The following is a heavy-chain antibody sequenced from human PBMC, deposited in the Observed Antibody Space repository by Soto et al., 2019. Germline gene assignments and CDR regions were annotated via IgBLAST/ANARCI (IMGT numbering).Heavy chain of an antibody. CDR2: IIPIFGTA. CDR3: ARERAAAAGGIDY. J-gene: IGHJ4*02. Sequence: ASVKVSCKASGGTFSSYAISWVRQAPGQGLEWMGGIIPIFGTANYAQKFQGRVTITADESTSTAYMELSSLRSEDTAVYYCARERAAAAGGIDYWGQGTLVTVSS. V-gene: IGHV1-69*13. D-gene: IGHD6-13*01. CDR1: GGTFSSYA.